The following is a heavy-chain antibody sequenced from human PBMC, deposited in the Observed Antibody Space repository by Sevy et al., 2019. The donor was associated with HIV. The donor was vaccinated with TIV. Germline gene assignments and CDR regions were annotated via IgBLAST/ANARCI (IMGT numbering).Heavy chain of an antibody. CDR1: GGTFSSYG. D-gene: IGHD6-19*01. Sequence: ASVKVSCKASGGTFSSYGISWVRQAPGQGLEWMGGIIPILGTVNYSQKFQGRDTITADESTKTAYMELSSLRSEDTAVYYCARGGGNGWYYFDYWGQETLVTGSS. CDR3: ARGGGNGWYYFDY. CDR2: IIPILGTV. V-gene: IGHV1-69*13. J-gene: IGHJ4*02.